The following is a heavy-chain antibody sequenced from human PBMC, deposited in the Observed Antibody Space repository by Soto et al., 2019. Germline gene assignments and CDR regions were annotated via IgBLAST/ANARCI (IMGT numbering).Heavy chain of an antibody. V-gene: IGHV3-21*01. CDR3: AVGIVVPDIYYYYGMDV. Sequence: ESGGGLVKPGGSLRLSCAASGFTFSSYSMNWVRQAPGKGLEWVSSISSSSSYIYYADSVKGRFTISRDNAKNSLYLQMNSLRAEDTAVYYCAVGIVVPDIYYYYGMDVWGQGTTVTVSS. CDR1: GFTFSSYS. J-gene: IGHJ6*02. CDR2: ISSSSSYI. D-gene: IGHD2-2*01.